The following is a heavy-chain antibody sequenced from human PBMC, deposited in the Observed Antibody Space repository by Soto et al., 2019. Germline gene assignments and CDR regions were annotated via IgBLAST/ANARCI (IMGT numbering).Heavy chain of an antibody. CDR3: ARQNNWNDNPLFDY. Sequence: KASETLSLTCTVSGGSISSSSYYWGWIRQPPGKGLEWIGNIYYSGSTYYNPSLKSRVTISVDTSKNQFSLKLSSVTAADTAVYYCARQNNWNDNPLFDYWGQGTLVTVSS. V-gene: IGHV4-39*01. CDR2: IYYSGST. J-gene: IGHJ4*02. D-gene: IGHD1-20*01. CDR1: GGSISSSSYY.